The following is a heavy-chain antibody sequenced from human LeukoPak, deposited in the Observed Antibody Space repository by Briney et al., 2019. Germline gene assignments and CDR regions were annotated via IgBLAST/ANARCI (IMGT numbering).Heavy chain of an antibody. CDR1: GFTFSSYS. V-gene: IGHV3-21*01. D-gene: IGHD6-19*01. J-gene: IGHJ4*02. Sequence: GGSLRLSCAASGFTFSSYSMNWVRQAPGKGLEWVSSISSSSSYIYYADSVKGRFTISRDNAKNSLYLQMNSLRAEDTAVYYCARDGPNAPGIAVAGFDYWGQGTLVTVSS. CDR2: ISSSSSYI. CDR3: ARDGPNAPGIAVAGFDY.